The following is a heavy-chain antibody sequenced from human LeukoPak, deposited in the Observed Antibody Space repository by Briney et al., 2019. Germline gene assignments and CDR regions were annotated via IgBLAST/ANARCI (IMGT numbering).Heavy chain of an antibody. D-gene: IGHD3-10*01. V-gene: IGHV4-59*01. CDR1: GGSISSYY. CDR2: IYYSGST. Sequence: SETLSLTCTVSGGSISSYYWSWIRQPPGKGLEWIGYIYYSGSTNYNPSLKSRVTISVDTSKNQFSLKLSSVTVADTAVYYCARGSMVREIDYWGQGTLVTVSS. J-gene: IGHJ4*02. CDR3: ARGSMVREIDY.